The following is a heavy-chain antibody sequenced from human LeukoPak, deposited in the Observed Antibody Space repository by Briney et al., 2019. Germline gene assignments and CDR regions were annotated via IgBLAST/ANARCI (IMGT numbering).Heavy chain of an antibody. CDR2: VYTSGST. V-gene: IGHV4-61*02. J-gene: IGHJ3*02. D-gene: IGHD2-8*01. CDR3: ASTDTNGGAFDI. CDR1: GGSISSGFYY. Sequence: SQTLSLTCNVSGGSISSGFYYWSWIRQPAAKALEWIGRVYTSGSTNYNPSLKSRVTMSVDTSQNQFSLNLSSVTAADTALYYCASTDTNGGAFDIWGQGTVVTVSS.